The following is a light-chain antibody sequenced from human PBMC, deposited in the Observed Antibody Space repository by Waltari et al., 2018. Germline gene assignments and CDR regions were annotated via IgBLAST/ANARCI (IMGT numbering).Light chain of an antibody. Sequence: EIVMTQSPPTLSVSPGDSATLSCRASQSVSSNLPWYQQKPGQAPRLLIDGASTRATGIPARFSGSGSGTEFTLTISSLQSEDFAVYYCQQYNNWPRTFGQGTKVEIK. CDR2: GAS. V-gene: IGKV3-15*01. J-gene: IGKJ1*01. CDR1: QSVSSN. CDR3: QQYNNWPRT.